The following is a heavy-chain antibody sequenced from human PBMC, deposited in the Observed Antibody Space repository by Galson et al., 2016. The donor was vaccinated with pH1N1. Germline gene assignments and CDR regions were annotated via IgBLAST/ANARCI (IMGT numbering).Heavy chain of an antibody. CDR3: AHNRQRSGGTQLPPFDY. D-gene: IGHD5-24*01. J-gene: IGHJ4*02. Sequence: PALVKPTQTLTLTCTFSGFSLSTSGVGVGWIRQSPGKALEWLALIYWDDDKRYSPSLKSRPTITKDTSKNQMVPTMTNIDPVDTATYYCAHNRQRSGGTQLPPFDYWGQGTLGTGSS. CDR2: IYWDDDK. CDR1: GFSLSTSGVG. V-gene: IGHV2-5*02.